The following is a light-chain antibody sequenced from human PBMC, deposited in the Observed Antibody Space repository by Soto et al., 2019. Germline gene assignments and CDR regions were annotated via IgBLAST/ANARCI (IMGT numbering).Light chain of an antibody. CDR1: RSVSSSY. CDR3: QQYDTSPL. Sequence: EIVLTQSPGTLSLSPGERATLSCRASRSVSSSYLAWYQQKPGQAPRLLIYGASSRATGIPDRFSGSGSGTDFTLTISRLEPEDFEVYYCQQYDTSPLFGPGTKVGLK. J-gene: IGKJ3*01. CDR2: GAS. V-gene: IGKV3-20*01.